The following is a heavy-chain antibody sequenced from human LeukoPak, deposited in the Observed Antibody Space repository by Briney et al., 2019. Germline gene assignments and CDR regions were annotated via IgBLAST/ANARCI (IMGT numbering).Heavy chain of an antibody. D-gene: IGHD3-3*01. CDR2: IYDSGST. V-gene: IGHV4-39*01. CDR1: GGSISSNNYF. J-gene: IGHJ4*02. Sequence: TSETLSLTCTVAGGSISSNNYFWGWIRQPPGKGLEWIGSIYDSGSTYYNPSLKSRVTISVDTSKNQFSLKLNSVTAADTAMYYCQSRFLEWLLDYWGQGTLVTVSS. CDR3: QSRFLEWLLDY.